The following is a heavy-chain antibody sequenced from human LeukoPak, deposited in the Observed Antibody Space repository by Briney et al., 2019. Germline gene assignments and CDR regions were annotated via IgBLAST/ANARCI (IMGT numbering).Heavy chain of an antibody. V-gene: IGHV3-15*01. J-gene: IGHJ4*02. CDR1: GFTFSNAW. CDR3: TAGSLNRYFDY. Sequence: PGGSLRLSCAASGFTFSNAWMSWVRQAPGKGLEWVGRIKSKTDGGTTDYAAPVKGRFTISRDDSKNTLYLQMNSLKTEDTAVYYCTAGSLNRYFDYWGQGTLVTVSS. CDR2: IKSKTDGGTT.